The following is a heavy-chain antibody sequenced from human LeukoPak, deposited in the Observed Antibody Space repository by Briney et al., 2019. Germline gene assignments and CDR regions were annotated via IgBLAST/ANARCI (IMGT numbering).Heavy chain of an antibody. V-gene: IGHV3-33*01. Sequence: GGSLRLSCAASGFTFSSYGIHWVRQAPGKGLEWVAVIWYDGGNKYYADSVKGRFTISRDNSKNTLYLQMNSLRAEDTAVCYCARDRGQLAYYGMDVWGQGTTVTVSS. CDR2: IWYDGGNK. CDR1: GFTFSSYG. J-gene: IGHJ6*02. CDR3: ARDRGQLAYYGMDV. D-gene: IGHD6-6*01.